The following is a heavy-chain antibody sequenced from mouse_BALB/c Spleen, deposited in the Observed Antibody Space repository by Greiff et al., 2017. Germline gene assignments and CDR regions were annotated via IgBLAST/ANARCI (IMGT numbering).Heavy chain of an antibody. V-gene: IGHV5-6-5*01. CDR3: ARGDYDHYYYAMDY. J-gene: IGHJ4*01. CDR2: ISSGGST. Sequence: EVKLMESGGGLVQPGGSLKLSCAASGFTFSSYAMSWVRQTPEKRLEWVASISSGGSTYYPDSVKGRFTISRDNARNILYLQMSSLRSEDTAMYYCARGDYDHYYYAMDYWGQGTSVTVSS. CDR1: GFTFSSYA. D-gene: IGHD2-4*01.